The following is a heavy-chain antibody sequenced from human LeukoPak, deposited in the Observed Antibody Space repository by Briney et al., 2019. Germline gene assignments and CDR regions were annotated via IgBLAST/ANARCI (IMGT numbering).Heavy chain of an antibody. J-gene: IGHJ4*02. V-gene: IGHV3-23*01. CDR1: GFTFSNYA. Sequence: GGSLRLSCAASGFTFSNYAMSWVRRAPGKGLEWVSTLSGSGVITYYADSVKGRFTISRDNSKNTLYLQMNSLRAEDTAVYYCAKSKNLGISGAFDYWGQGTLVTVSS. CDR3: AKSKNLGISGAFDY. D-gene: IGHD7-27*01. CDR2: LSGSGVIT.